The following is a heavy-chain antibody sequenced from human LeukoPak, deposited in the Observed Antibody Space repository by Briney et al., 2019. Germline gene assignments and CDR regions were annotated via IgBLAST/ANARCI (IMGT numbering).Heavy chain of an antibody. CDR2: IYHSGST. J-gene: IGHJ3*02. D-gene: IGHD3-3*01. Sequence: PSETLSLTCTVSGYSISSGYYWGWIRQPPGKGLEWIGSIYHSGSTYYNPSLKSRVTISVDTSKNQFSLKLNSVTAADTAVYYCARHLTIFGVVSETHDAFDIWGQGTMVTVSS. V-gene: IGHV4-38-2*02. CDR1: GYSISSGYY. CDR3: ARHLTIFGVVSETHDAFDI.